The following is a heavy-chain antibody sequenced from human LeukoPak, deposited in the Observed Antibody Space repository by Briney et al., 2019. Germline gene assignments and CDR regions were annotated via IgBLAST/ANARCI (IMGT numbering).Heavy chain of an antibody. V-gene: IGHV4-59*01. CDR2: IYYSGST. CDR3: ARGSGSYYNPAAYY. CDR1: GGSISSYY. J-gene: IGHJ4*02. D-gene: IGHD3-10*01. Sequence: SETLSLTCTVSGGSISSYYWSWIRQPPGKGLEWIGYIYYSGSTNYNPSLKSQVTISVDTSKNQFSLKLSSVTAADTAVYYCARGSGSYYNPAAYYWGQGTLVTVSS.